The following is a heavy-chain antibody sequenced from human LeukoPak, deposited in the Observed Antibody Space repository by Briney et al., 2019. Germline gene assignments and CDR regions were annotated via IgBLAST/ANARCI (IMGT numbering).Heavy chain of an antibody. D-gene: IGHD5-24*01. J-gene: IGHJ4*02. CDR2: ISRSGSTI. Sequence: PGGSLRLSCAASGFTFSSYEMNWVRQAPGKGLEWVSYISRSGSTIYYADSVKGRFTISRDNAKNSLYLQMDSLRAEDSAVYCCARSEMATVYYFDYWGQGTLVTVSS. V-gene: IGHV3-48*03. CDR3: ARSEMATVYYFDY. CDR1: GFTFSSYE.